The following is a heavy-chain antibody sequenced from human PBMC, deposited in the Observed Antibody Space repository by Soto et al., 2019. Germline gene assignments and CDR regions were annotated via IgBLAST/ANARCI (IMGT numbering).Heavy chain of an antibody. V-gene: IGHV4-39*01. J-gene: IGHJ4*02. Sequence: KQSQTLSLTCTVSGGSISRSSSFWGWIRQPPGEGLDWIGSIHYSGRTYYNPSLKSRVTISVDTSKNQFSLKLSSVTAADTAVYFCARHPEVDYWGQGTLVTVSS. CDR2: IHYSGRT. CDR3: ARHPEVDY. CDR1: GGSISRSSSF.